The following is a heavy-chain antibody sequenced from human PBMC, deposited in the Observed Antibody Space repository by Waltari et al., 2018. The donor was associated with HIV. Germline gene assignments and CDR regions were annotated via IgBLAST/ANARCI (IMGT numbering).Heavy chain of an antibody. Sequence: EVQLVESGGVVVQPGGSLRLSCAVSGFTFDAYTIPWVRQAPGKGLEWVSLISWDGGSTYYADSVKGRFTISRDNSKNSLYLQMNSLRTEDSALYYCAKDMGSGSYSGFDYWGQGTLVTVSS. J-gene: IGHJ4*02. V-gene: IGHV3-43*01. CDR3: AKDMGSGSYSGFDY. CDR1: GFTFDAYT. D-gene: IGHD1-26*01. CDR2: ISWDGGST.